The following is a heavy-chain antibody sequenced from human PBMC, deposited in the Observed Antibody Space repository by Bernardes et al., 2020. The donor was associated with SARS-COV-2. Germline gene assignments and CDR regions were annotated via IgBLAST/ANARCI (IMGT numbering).Heavy chain of an antibody. J-gene: IGHJ5*02. CDR1: GFTVSSFA. Sequence: GGSLRLSCVVSGFTVSSFAMTWVRQAPGMGLEWISTITSSGGTTFYPDSVKGRFTISRDNSKNTLFLQMNSLRAEDTAVYYCAKDLLPTTYFYFDPWGQGTLVTVSS. CDR2: ITSSGGTT. CDR3: AKDLLPTTYFYFDP. V-gene: IGHV3-23*01. D-gene: IGHD1-26*01.